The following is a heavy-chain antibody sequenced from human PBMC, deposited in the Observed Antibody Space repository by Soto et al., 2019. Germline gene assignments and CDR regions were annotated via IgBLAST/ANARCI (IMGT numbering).Heavy chain of an antibody. D-gene: IGHD3-10*01. V-gene: IGHV3-53*01. CDR2: LYPNGRA. CDR1: GFTVSSNY. CDR3: AREGLLWFGELIRNYYNFALDV. J-gene: IGHJ6*02. Sequence: VGSLRLSCAASGFTVSSNYLTWVRQAPGEGLKWVSVLYPNGRAFYADPVKGRFTISRDNAKNSLYLQINNLRDEDTAVYYCAREGLLWFGELIRNYYNFALDVWGQGTTVTVSS.